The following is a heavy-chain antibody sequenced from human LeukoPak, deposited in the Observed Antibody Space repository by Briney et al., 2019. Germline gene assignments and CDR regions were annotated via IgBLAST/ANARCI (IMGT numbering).Heavy chain of an antibody. CDR1: GYTFTGYY. J-gene: IGHJ4*02. Sequence: GASVKVSCKASGYTFTGYYMHRVRQAPGQGLEWMGWINPNSGGTNYAQKFQGRVTMTRDTSISTAYMELSRLRSDDTAVYYCARVWAYDYVWGSYRQAPYDYWGQGTLVTVSS. V-gene: IGHV1-2*02. CDR3: ARVWAYDYVWGSYRQAPYDY. CDR2: INPNSGGT. D-gene: IGHD3-16*02.